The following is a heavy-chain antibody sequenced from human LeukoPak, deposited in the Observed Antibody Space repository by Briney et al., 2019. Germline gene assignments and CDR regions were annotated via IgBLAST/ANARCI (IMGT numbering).Heavy chain of an antibody. Sequence: PSETLSLTCTVSGGSISSSSYYWGWIRQPPGRGLEWIGSIYYSGSPYYNPSLKSRVTISVDTSKNQFSLKLSSVTAADTAVYYCASTRTGQQLVLDYWGQGTLVTVSS. CDR3: ASTRTGQQLVLDY. V-gene: IGHV4-39*01. CDR1: GGSISSSSYY. J-gene: IGHJ4*02. D-gene: IGHD6-13*01. CDR2: IYYSGSP.